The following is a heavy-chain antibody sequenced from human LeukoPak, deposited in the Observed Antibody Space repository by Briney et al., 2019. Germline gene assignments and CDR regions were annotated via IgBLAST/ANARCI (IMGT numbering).Heavy chain of an antibody. CDR3: ALIVASVVDYGMDV. V-gene: IGHV3-74*01. CDR2: IASDGSST. J-gene: IGHJ6*02. CDR1: GFTFSSYR. Sequence: GGSLRLSCAASGFTFSSYRMNWVRQAPGKGLVWVSRIASDGSSTTYADSVKGRFSISRDNAKNTLYPQMNSLRAEDTAVYYCALIVASVVDYGMDVWGQGTTVTVSS. D-gene: IGHD5-12*01.